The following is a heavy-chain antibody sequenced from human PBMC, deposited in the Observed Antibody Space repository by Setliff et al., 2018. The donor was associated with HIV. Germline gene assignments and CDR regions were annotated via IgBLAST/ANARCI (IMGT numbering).Heavy chain of an antibody. J-gene: IGHJ6*03. V-gene: IGHV5-51*01. CDR1: GRSFPNDW. Sequence: GESLKISCKDYGRSFPNDWIGWVRQMPGKGLEWVAIIFPGDSETRYSPSFEGRVTISADRSINTVYLQWSSLRASDTAVYYCTRHPLRPGIAGYFYFVDVWGTGTTVTVSS. D-gene: IGHD3-9*01. CDR3: TRHPLRPGIAGYFYFVDV. CDR2: IFPGDSET.